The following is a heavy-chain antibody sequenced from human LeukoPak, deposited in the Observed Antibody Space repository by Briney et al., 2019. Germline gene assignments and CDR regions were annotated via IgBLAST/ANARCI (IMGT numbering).Heavy chain of an antibody. J-gene: IGHJ4*02. CDR2: SDPDDGET. V-gene: IGHV1-24*01. Sequence: ASVKVSCKVSGYTLTELPIHWVRQAPGKGLEWMGGSDPDDGETVYAQMFQGRVTMTEDTSSDTASMELSSLRSEDTAVYYCATGTSGSYYVGIVRPIDYWGQGTLVTVSS. CDR1: GYTLTELP. CDR3: ATGTSGSYYVGIVRPIDY. D-gene: IGHD1-26*01.